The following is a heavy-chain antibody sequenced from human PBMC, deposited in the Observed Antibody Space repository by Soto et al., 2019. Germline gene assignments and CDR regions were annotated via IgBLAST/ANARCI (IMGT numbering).Heavy chain of an antibody. J-gene: IGHJ4*02. V-gene: IGHV3-21*01. Sequence: GGSLRLSCAASGFTFSSYSMNWVRQAPGKGLEWVSSISSSSSYIYYADSVKGRFTISRDNAKNSLYLQMNSLRAEDTAVYYCARYRKQKGYCSSTSCYAVNDYWGQGTLVTVSS. CDR2: ISSSSSYI. D-gene: IGHD2-2*01. CDR1: GFTFSSYS. CDR3: ARYRKQKGYCSSTSCYAVNDY.